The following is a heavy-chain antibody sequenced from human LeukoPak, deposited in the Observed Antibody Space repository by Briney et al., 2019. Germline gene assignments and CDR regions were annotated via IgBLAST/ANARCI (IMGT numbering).Heavy chain of an antibody. V-gene: IGHV4-59*12. D-gene: IGHD6-13*01. CDR3: ARIGYSSSWRHYYYYYMDV. Sequence: SETLSLTCTVSGGSISSYYWNWIRQPPGKGLEWIGYIYYSGTTNYNPSLKSRVSMSVDTSKNQFSLKLSSVTAADTAVYYCARIGYSSSWRHYYYYYMDVWGKGTTVTVSS. J-gene: IGHJ6*03. CDR1: GGSISSYY. CDR2: IYYSGTT.